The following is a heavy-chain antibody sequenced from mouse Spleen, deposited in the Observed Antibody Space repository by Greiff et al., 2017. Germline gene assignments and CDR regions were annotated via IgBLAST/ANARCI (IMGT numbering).Heavy chain of an antibody. CDR3: ARVDGYYVLDY. D-gene: IGHD2-3*01. CDR2: ISYDGSN. Sequence: EVQLQESGPALVKPSQSLSLTCSVTGYSITSGYYWNWIRQFPGNKLEWMGYISYDGSNNYNPSLKNRISITRDTSKNQFFLKLNSVTTEDTATYYCARVDGYYVLDYWGQGTTLTVSS. J-gene: IGHJ2*01. CDR1: GYSITSGYY. V-gene: IGHV3-6*01.